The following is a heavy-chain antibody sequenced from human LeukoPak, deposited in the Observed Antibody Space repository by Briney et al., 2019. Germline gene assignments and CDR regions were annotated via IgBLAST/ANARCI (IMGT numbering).Heavy chain of an antibody. V-gene: IGHV3-23*01. CDR1: GFTFSSYG. D-gene: IGHD5-18*01. Sequence: GGSLRLSCAASGFTFSSYGMSWVRQAPGKGLEWVSLISGSGGRAYHADSVKGRFTISRDNSKNTLYLQMNSLRADDTAVYYCAKLDWGGSRYGYFDSWGQGTLVTVSS. CDR2: ISGSGGRA. J-gene: IGHJ4*02. CDR3: AKLDWGGSRYGYFDS.